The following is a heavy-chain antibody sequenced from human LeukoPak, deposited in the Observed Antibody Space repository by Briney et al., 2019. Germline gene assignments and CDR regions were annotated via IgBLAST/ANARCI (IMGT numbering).Heavy chain of an antibody. J-gene: IGHJ4*02. CDR1: GFTFSNYW. CDR2: INNDGSTT. Sequence: GGSLRLSCAASGFTFSNYWMHWVRQAPGKGLMWVSRINNDGSTTNYADSVKGRFTISRGNAKSTLHLQMNSLRADDTAVYYCILVGVTKQPPGYWGQGTLVTVSS. V-gene: IGHV3-74*01. CDR3: ILVGVTKQPPGY. D-gene: IGHD1-26*01.